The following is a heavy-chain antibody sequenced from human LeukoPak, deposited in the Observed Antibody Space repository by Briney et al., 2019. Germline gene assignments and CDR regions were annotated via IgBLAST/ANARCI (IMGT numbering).Heavy chain of an antibody. D-gene: IGHD5-12*01. CDR3: ARQDGYDLNWFDP. Sequence: GASVKVSCKASGYTFTSYDINWVRQATGQGREWMGWMNPNSGNTGYAQKFQGRVTMTRNTSISTAYMKLSSLRSEDTAVYYCARQDGYDLNWFDPWGQGTLVTVSS. V-gene: IGHV1-8*01. CDR1: GYTFTSYD. J-gene: IGHJ5*02. CDR2: MNPNSGNT.